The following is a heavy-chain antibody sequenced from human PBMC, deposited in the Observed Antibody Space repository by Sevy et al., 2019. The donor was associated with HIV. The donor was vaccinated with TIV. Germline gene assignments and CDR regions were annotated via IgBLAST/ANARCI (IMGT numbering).Heavy chain of an antibody. CDR1: GFTFDDYA. CDR2: ISWNSGSL. D-gene: IGHD3-3*01. Sequence: GGSLRLSCAASGFTFDDYAMHWVRQAPGKGLEWVSGISWNSGSLGYADSVKGRFTISRDNAKNSLYLQMNSLRDEDTALYYCAKGPNYDFWTGYSNNFDYWGQGTLVTVSS. CDR3: AKGPNYDFWTGYSNNFDY. V-gene: IGHV3-9*01. J-gene: IGHJ4*02.